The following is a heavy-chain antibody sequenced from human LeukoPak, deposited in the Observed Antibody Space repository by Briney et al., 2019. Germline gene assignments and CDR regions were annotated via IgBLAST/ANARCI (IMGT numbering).Heavy chain of an antibody. V-gene: IGHV4-4*08. CDR3: ARALYNYGPHYFDF. CDR1: GGSISNYY. Sequence: SETLSLTCTVSGGSISNYYWSWIRQAPGKGLEWIGYIYTTGSTNYNPSLKSRVTISVDTSKNQFSLKLSSVTAADTAVYYCARALYNYGPHYFDFWGQGTLVTVSS. D-gene: IGHD5-18*01. CDR2: IYTTGST. J-gene: IGHJ4*02.